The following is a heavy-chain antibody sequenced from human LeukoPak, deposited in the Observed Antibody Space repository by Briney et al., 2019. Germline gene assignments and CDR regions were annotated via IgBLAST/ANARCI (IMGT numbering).Heavy chain of an antibody. CDR1: GGTFSSYA. J-gene: IGHJ1*01. Sequence: SVKVSCKASGGTFSSYAISWVRQAPGQGLEWMGRIIPIFGTANYAQKFQGRVTITTDESTSTAYMELSSLRSEDTAVYYCAGVVITNAEHFQHWGQGTLVTVSS. CDR2: IIPIFGTA. CDR3: AGVVITNAEHFQH. D-gene: IGHD3-22*01. V-gene: IGHV1-69*05.